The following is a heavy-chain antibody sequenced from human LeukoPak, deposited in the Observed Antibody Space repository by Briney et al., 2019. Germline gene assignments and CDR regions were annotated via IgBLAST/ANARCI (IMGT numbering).Heavy chain of an antibody. V-gene: IGHV3-23*01. Sequence: GGSLRLSCVVSGITFSSYAMGWVRQAPGKGLEWVSVISGSGSSTYYADSVKGRFTISRDNSKNTLYLQMNSLRAEDTAVYYCARATSGGFSYGYDYWEQGTLVTVSS. CDR3: ARATSGGFSYGYDY. CDR1: GITFSSYA. D-gene: IGHD5-18*01. CDR2: ISGSGSST. J-gene: IGHJ4*02.